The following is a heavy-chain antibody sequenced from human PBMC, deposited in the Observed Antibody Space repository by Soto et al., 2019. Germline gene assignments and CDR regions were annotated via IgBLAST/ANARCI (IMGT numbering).Heavy chain of an antibody. Sequence: VQLLESGGGLVQPGGSLRLSCAASGFTFRSYSMTWVRQTPGKGLEWVSAISESGDNEYYADSVRGRFTISRDNSKNTLQLQMNSLRAEDTSLYYSAVHGSGVSCSGHWGQGTLVTVSS. J-gene: IGHJ4*02. D-gene: IGHD2-15*01. V-gene: IGHV3-23*01. CDR2: ISESGDNE. CDR3: AVHGSGVSCSGH. CDR1: GFTFRSYS.